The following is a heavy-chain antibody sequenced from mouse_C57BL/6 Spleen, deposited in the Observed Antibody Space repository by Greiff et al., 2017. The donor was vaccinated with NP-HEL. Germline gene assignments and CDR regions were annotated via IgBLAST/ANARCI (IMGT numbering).Heavy chain of an antibody. CDR3: ARKAVVAPGFAY. J-gene: IGHJ3*01. CDR2: IYPGDGDT. CDR1: GYAFSSSW. Sequence: QVQLQQSGPELVKPGASVKISCKASGYAFSSSWMNWVKQRPGKGLEWIGRIYPGDGDTNYNGKFKGKATLTADKSSSTAYMQLSSLTSEDSAVYFCARKAVVAPGFAYWGQGTLVTVSA. D-gene: IGHD1-1*01. V-gene: IGHV1-82*01.